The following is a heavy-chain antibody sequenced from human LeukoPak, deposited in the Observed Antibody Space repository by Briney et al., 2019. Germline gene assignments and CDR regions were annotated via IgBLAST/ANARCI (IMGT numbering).Heavy chain of an antibody. J-gene: IGHJ4*02. V-gene: IGHV4-59*12. CDR2: IYYSGST. D-gene: IGHD6-13*01. Sequence: SETLSLTCTVSGGSISSYYWSWIRRPPGKGLEWIGYIYYSGSTNYNPSLKSRVTISVDTSKNQFSLKLSSVTAADTAVYYCARAGIAAAGPDYWGQGTLVTVSS. CDR3: ARAGIAAAGPDY. CDR1: GGSISSYY.